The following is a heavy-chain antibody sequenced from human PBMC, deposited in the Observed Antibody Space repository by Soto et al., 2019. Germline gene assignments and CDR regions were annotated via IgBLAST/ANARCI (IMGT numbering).Heavy chain of an antibody. CDR1: GYKVSTWHNFTSYW. D-gene: IGHD1-26*01. CDR2: IYPGDSDT. CDR3: ARLRELVGAPINAFDI. Sequence: GESLKISCMGSGYKVSTWHNFTSYWIAWVRQMPGEGLEWMGIIYPGDSDTRYSPSFQGQVTISADKSISTAYLQWSSLKASDTAMYYCARLRELVGAPINAFDIWGQGTMVTVSS. V-gene: IGHV5-51*01. J-gene: IGHJ3*02.